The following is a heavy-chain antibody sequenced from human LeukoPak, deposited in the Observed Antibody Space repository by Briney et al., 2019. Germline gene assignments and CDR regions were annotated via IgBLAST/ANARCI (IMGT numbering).Heavy chain of an antibody. CDR1: GYTFTGYY. J-gene: IGHJ5*02. Sequence: ASVKVSCKASGYTFTGYYMHWVRQAPGQGLEWMGWINPNSGGTNYAQKFQGRVTMTRDTSISTAYMELSRLRSDDTAVYYCARGDYSSSWYYRAGYWFDPWGQGTLVIVSS. CDR2: INPNSGGT. CDR3: ARGDYSSSWYYRAGYWFDP. V-gene: IGHV1-2*02. D-gene: IGHD6-13*01.